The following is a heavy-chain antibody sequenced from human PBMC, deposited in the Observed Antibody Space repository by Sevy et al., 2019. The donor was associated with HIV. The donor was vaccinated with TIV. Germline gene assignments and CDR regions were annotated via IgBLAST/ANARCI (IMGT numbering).Heavy chain of an antibody. J-gene: IGHJ6*03. V-gene: IGHV3-21*01. CDR3: ARVSCCYYYYYYMDV. CDR1: GFTFSSYS. CDR2: ISSSSSYI. Sequence: GGSLRLSCAASGFTFSSYSMNWVRQAPGKGLEWVSSISSSSSYIYYADSVKGRFTISRDNAKNSLYLQMNSLRAEDTAVYYCARVSCCYYYYYYMDVWGKGTTVTVSS. D-gene: IGHD2-2*01.